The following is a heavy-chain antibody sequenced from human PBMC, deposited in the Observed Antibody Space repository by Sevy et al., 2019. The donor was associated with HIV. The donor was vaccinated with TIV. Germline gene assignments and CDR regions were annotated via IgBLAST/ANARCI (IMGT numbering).Heavy chain of an antibody. CDR2: ISGSGGST. Sequence: GGSLRLSCAASGFTFSSYAMSWVRQAPGKGLEWVSAISGSGGSTYYADSVKGRFSISSDNSKNTLYLQMNSLRAEDTAVYYCAKDKEWGLLRNFDYWGQGTLVTVSS. D-gene: IGHD1-26*01. CDR1: GFTFSSYA. V-gene: IGHV3-23*01. CDR3: AKDKEWGLLRNFDY. J-gene: IGHJ4*02.